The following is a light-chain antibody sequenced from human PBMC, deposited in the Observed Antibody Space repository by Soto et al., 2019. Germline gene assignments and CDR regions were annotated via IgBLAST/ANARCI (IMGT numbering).Light chain of an antibody. Sequence: EIVLTQSPGTLSLSPGERATLSCWASQSVSNRYLAWYQQKPGQAPRLLIYGTSNRATGIPDRISGSRSGTEFTLTISSLQSEDFGVYYCQQFDDWPTFGQGTKVDIK. V-gene: IGKV3-15*01. CDR1: QSVSNRY. J-gene: IGKJ1*01. CDR3: QQFDDWPT. CDR2: GTS.